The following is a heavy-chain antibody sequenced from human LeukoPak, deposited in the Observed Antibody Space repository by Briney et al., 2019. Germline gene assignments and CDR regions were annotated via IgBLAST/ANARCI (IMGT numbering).Heavy chain of an antibody. J-gene: IGHJ1*01. CDR3: ETFPGTRLRGPEYFQH. CDR1: GYTLTELS. V-gene: IGHV1-24*01. D-gene: IGHD3-10*01. CDR2: LDPEDGET. Sequence: GASVKVSCKVSGYTLTELSMHWLRQAPGKGLEWMGGLDPEDGETIYAQKFQGRVTMAEDASADTAYKEPSSLRSEDTAVYYCETFPGTRLRGPEYFQHWGQGTLVTVSS.